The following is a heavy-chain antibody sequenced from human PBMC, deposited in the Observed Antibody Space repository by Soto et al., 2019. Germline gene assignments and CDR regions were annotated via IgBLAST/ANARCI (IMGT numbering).Heavy chain of an antibody. D-gene: IGHD2-21*02. CDR2: IHPSGRT. Sequence: QVQLQESGPGLVKPSGTLSLTCAVSGDSISSDKWWSWVRQPPGKGLEWIGEIHPSGRTNYNPSPKSRVTILVEKSKNQVSLELSSMTAADTAVYYCARGGDWQFDYWGQGTLVTVSS. CDR3: ARGGDWQFDY. CDR1: GDSISSDKW. V-gene: IGHV4-4*02. J-gene: IGHJ4*02.